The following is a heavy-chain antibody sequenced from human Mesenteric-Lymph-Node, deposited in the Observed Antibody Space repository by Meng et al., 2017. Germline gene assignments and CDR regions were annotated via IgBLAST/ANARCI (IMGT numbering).Heavy chain of an antibody. J-gene: IGHJ5*02. V-gene: IGHV1-18*01. D-gene: IGHD6-13*01. CDR2: ISAYNGNT. Sequence: GPLVPDGANVKKPGVSVTASCKASGYIFTGVGISWVRQAPGQGLEWMGWISAYNGNTNYAQKLQGRVTMTTDTSTSTAYMELRSLRSDDTAVYYCARDSGTAFDPWGQGTLVTVSS. CDR3: ARDSGTAFDP. CDR1: GYIFTGVG.